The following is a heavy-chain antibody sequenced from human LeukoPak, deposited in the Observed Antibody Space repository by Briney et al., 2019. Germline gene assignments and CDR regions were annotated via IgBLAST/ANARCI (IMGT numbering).Heavy chain of an antibody. D-gene: IGHD3-9*01. CDR3: ARGGDGDILTGLVFDY. CDR2: IRAYNGNT. CDR1: GYRFTSYG. V-gene: IGHV1-18*01. Sequence: ASVKVSCKASGYRFTSYGISWVRQAPGQGREWMGWIRAYNGNTNYAQKLQGRVTMTTDTSTSTAYMELRSLKSDDTAVYYCARGGDGDILTGLVFDYWGQGTLVTVSS. J-gene: IGHJ4*02.